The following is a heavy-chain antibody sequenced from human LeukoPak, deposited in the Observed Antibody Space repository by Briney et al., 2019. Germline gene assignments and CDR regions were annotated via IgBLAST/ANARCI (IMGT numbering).Heavy chain of an antibody. J-gene: IGHJ4*02. CDR2: IYPSDSDI. CDR3: GDY. D-gene: IGHD2-2*01. V-gene: IGHV5-51*01. Sequence: GESLKISCKGSGYRFTSYWIGWVRQMPGKGLEWMGIIYPSDSDIRYSPSFQGQVTISADKSISTAYYCARHVGGYCRSTNCYGDYWGQGTLVTVSS. CDR1: GYRFTSYW.